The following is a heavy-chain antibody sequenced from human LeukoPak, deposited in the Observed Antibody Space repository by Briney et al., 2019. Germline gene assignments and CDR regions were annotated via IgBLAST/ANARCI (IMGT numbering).Heavy chain of an antibody. Sequence: PGGSLRLSCAASGFTFSDYYMSWIRQPPGKGLEWIGYIYFSGTTNYNPSLKSRVTVLVDTSKNQFSLKLRSVTAADTAVYYCARGRGYGRTFDYWGQGTLVTVSS. CDR2: IYFSGTT. J-gene: IGHJ4*02. CDR3: ARGRGYGRTFDY. CDR1: GFTFSDYY. D-gene: IGHD5-18*01. V-gene: IGHV4-59*01.